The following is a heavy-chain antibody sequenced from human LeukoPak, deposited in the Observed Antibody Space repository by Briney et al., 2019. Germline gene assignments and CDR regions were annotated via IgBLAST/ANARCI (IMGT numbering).Heavy chain of an antibody. V-gene: IGHV3-30*04. CDR2: ISYDGRNK. CDR3: AREKNSCSGGSCYSEAFDY. J-gene: IGHJ4*02. Sequence: GGSLRLSCAGSGFTFSSYSMHWVRQAPGKGLEWVAVISYDGRNKFYADSVKGRFTISRDNSKNTLFLQMNSLRAEDTAVYYCAREKNSCSGGSCYSEAFDYWGQGTLVTVSS. CDR1: GFTFSSYS. D-gene: IGHD2-15*01.